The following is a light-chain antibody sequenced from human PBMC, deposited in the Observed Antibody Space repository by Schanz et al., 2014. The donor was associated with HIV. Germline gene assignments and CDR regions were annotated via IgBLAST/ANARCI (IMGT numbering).Light chain of an antibody. J-gene: IGKJ1*01. CDR1: QSVSSN. CDR3: QQANSFPRT. V-gene: IGKV3-15*01. Sequence: EIVMTQSPATLSVSPGERATLSCRASQSVSSNLAWYQQKPGQAPRLLIYGASTRATGIPARFSGSGFGTEFTLTISSLQSEDFATYYCQQANSFPRTFGQGTKVEIK. CDR2: GAS.